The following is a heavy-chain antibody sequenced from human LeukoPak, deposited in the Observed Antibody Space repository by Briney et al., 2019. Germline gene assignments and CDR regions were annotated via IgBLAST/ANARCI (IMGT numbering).Heavy chain of an antibody. Sequence: ASVKVSCKASGYTFTSYYMHWVRQAPGQGLEWMGIINPSGGSTSYARKFQGRVTMTRDTSTSTVYMELSSLRSEDTAVYYCARDASSGWKWNYYYMDVWGKGTTVTVSS. CDR3: ARDASSGWKWNYYYMDV. CDR1: GYTFTSYY. V-gene: IGHV1-46*01. J-gene: IGHJ6*03. CDR2: INPSGGST. D-gene: IGHD6-19*01.